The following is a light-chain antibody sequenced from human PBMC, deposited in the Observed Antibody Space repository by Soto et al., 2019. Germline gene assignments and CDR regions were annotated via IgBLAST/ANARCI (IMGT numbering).Light chain of an antibody. Sequence: QSVLTQPASVSGSPGQLITISCTGTSSDVGAYDYVSWYQQHPDKAPKLMIYEVSNRPSGASNRFSGSKSVNTATLTISGLQAEDEADYYCSSYTSSSTRVFGTGTKVTVL. V-gene: IGLV2-14*03. CDR3: SSYTSSSTRV. CDR2: EVS. J-gene: IGLJ1*01. CDR1: SSDVGAYDY.